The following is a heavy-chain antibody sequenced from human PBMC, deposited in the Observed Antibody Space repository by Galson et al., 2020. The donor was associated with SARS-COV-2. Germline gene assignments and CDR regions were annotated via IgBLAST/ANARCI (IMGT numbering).Heavy chain of an antibody. CDR2: IGPGGQTT. J-gene: IGHJ3*02. CDR1: DFTFFTYA. D-gene: IGHD3-22*01. V-gene: IGHV3-23*01. CDR3: SKDRGSYSGIDAFDI. Sequence: GESLKISCAASDFTFFTYAMSWVRQAPGKGLEWVSAIGPGGQTTHYADSVKGRFTISRNHSKNTLYLQMNSLRAEDTAVYYCSKDRGSYSGIDAFDIWGQGTMVTGSS.